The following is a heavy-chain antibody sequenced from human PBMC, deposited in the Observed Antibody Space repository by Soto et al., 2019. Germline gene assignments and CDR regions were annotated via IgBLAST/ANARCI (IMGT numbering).Heavy chain of an antibody. CDR1: GFTFSNAW. CDR2: IKTKTDGGTA. V-gene: IGHV3-15*07. Sequence: EVQLVESGGGLVQPGGSLTLSCAASGFTFSNAWMNWVRQAPGKGLEWVGRIKTKTDGGTADYAAPVKGRFTISRDDSKNMLFVQMDSLKTEDTAVYYCTKGRGNGDWGQGILVTVSS. CDR3: TKGRGNGD. J-gene: IGHJ4*02. D-gene: IGHD5-12*01.